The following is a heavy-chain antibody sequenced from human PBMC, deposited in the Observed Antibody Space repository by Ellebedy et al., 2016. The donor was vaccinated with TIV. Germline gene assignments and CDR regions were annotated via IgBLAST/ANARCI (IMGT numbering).Heavy chain of an antibody. CDR2: ISSGSNTI. CDR3: ARDDGFYSGTYTSPD. D-gene: IGHD1-26*01. V-gene: IGHV3-48*02. Sequence: GESLKISCAGSGFTFSRHSMNWVRQAPGKGLEWISYISSGSNTIYYADSVKGRFTISRDNAKKSLYLQMNSLRDEDTAVYYCARDDGFYSGTYTSPDWGQGTLVTVSS. J-gene: IGHJ4*02. CDR1: GFTFSRHS.